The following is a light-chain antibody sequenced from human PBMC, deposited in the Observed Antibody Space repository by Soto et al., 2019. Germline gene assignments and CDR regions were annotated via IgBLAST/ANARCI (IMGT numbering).Light chain of an antibody. CDR2: DVA. CDR1: SSDVGGYNY. CDR3: CSYGGSYTVV. V-gene: IGLV2-11*01. J-gene: IGLJ2*01. Sequence: QYALTQPRSVSGSPGQSVTISCTGTSSDVGGYNYVSWYQQHPGKAPKLMIYDVARRPSGVPDRFSGSKSGNTASLTISGLQAEDEADYYCCSYGGSYTVVFGGGTQLTVL.